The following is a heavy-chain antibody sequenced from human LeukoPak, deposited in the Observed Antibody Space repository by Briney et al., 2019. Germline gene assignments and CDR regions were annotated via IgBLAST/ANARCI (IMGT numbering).Heavy chain of an antibody. V-gene: IGHV3-7*03. CDR1: GFTFSTYW. CDR3: VRGGYGPDY. CDR2: IKQDGSVK. J-gene: IGHJ4*02. D-gene: IGHD5-12*01. Sequence: GGPLRLSCAASGFTFSTYWMSWVRQAPGKGLEWVANIKQDGSVKNYVDSVKGRFTISRDNAKNLLYLQMNSLRADDTAMYYCVRGGYGPDYWGQGTLVTVSS.